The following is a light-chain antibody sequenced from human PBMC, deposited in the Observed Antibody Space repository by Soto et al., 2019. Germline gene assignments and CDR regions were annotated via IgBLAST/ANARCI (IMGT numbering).Light chain of an antibody. CDR3: QQSSNWPST. CDR1: QSVSSY. V-gene: IGKV3-11*01. CDR2: DAS. Sequence: EIVLTQSPATLSLSPGERATLSCRASQSVSSYLAWYQQKPGQAPSLLIYDASNRATGIPARFSGSGSGTAFTLTISRREPEDFAVYYCQQSSNWPSTFGGGTKVQIK. J-gene: IGKJ4*02.